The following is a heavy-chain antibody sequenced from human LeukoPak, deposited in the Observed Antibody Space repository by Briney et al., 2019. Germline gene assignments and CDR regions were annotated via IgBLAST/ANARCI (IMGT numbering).Heavy chain of an antibody. Sequence: ASVKVSCKASGGTFSSYAISWVRQAPGQGLEWMGGIIPIFGTANYAQKFQGRVTITADKSTSTAYMELSSLRSENTAVYYCARGSQVRYFDWLFHAFDIWGQGTMVTVSS. J-gene: IGHJ3*02. V-gene: IGHV1-69*06. D-gene: IGHD3-9*01. CDR1: GGTFSSYA. CDR3: ARGSQVRYFDWLFHAFDI. CDR2: IIPIFGTA.